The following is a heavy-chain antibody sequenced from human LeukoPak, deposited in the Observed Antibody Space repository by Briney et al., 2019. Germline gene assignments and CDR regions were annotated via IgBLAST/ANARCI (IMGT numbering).Heavy chain of an antibody. J-gene: IGHJ4*02. CDR1: GYTFTSYG. CDR2: ISAYNGNT. V-gene: IGHV1-18*01. D-gene: IGHD2-8*01. Sequence: ASVKVSCKASGYTFTSYGISWVRQAPGQGLEWMGWISAYNGNTNYAQKLQGRVTMTTDTSTSTAYMELRSLRSDDTAVYYCARERVTPYGVCYLADYWGQGTLVIVPS. CDR3: ARERVTPYGVCYLADY.